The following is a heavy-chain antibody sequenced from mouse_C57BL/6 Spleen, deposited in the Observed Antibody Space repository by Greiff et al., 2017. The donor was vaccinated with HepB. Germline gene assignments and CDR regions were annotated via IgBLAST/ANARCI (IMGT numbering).Heavy chain of an antibody. Sequence: VMLVESGPELVKPGASVKISCKASGYAFSSSWMNWVKQRPGKGLEWIGRIYPGDGDTNYNEKFKSKATLTVDKPSSTAYMQLSSLTSEDSAVYYCARWDRLYYFDYWGQGTTLTVSS. J-gene: IGHJ2*01. CDR1: GYAFSSSW. CDR3: ARWDRLYYFDY. V-gene: IGHV1-82*01. CDR2: IYPGDGDT. D-gene: IGHD4-1*01.